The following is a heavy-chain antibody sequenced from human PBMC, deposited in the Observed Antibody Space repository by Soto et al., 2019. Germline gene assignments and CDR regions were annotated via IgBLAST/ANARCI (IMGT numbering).Heavy chain of an antibody. V-gene: IGHV3-23*01. CDR2: ISGSGGST. D-gene: IGHD6-13*01. Sequence: GGSLRLSGAASGFAFNNYVMSWVGQSPGKGLEWVSVISGSGGSTYYADSVKGRFTISRDNSKNTLYLQMNSLRAEDTAVYYCASQPAAGQEDWFDPWGQGTLVTVSS. CDR3: ASQPAAGQEDWFDP. CDR1: GFAFNNYV. J-gene: IGHJ5*02.